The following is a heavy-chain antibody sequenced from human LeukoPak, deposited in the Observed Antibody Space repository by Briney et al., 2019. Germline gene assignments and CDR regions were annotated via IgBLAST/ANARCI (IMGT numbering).Heavy chain of an antibody. J-gene: IGHJ3*02. CDR2: IIPIFGTA. Sequence: SVKVSCTASGGTFSSYAISWVRQAPGQGLEWMGGIIPIFGTANYAQKFQGRVTITTDESTSTAYMELSSLRSEDTAVYYCALLVVPAAISPRPDAFDIWGQGTMVTVSS. CDR1: GGTFSSYA. V-gene: IGHV1-69*05. D-gene: IGHD2-2*02. CDR3: ALLVVPAAISPRPDAFDI.